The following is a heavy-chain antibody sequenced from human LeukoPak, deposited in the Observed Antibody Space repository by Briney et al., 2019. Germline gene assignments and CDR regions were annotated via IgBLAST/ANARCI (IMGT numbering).Heavy chain of an antibody. Sequence: GGSLRLSCAASGFTFSSYWMHWVRQAPGKGLVWVSRINSDGSSTSYADSVKGRFTISRDNSKNTLYLQMNSLRAEDTAVYYCARDGRPYYDFWSGYYMDVWGKGTTVTVSS. V-gene: IGHV3-74*01. CDR3: ARDGRPYYDFWSGYYMDV. CDR2: INSDGSST. J-gene: IGHJ6*03. CDR1: GFTFSSYW. D-gene: IGHD3-3*01.